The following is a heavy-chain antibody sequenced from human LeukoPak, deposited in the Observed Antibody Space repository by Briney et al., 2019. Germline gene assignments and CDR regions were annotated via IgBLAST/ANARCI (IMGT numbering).Heavy chain of an antibody. CDR2: INSDGSST. V-gene: IGHV3-74*01. D-gene: IGHD6-6*01. J-gene: IGHJ4*02. Sequence: PGGSLRLSCAASGFTFSSYWMHWVRQAPGKGLVWVSRINSDGSSTSYADSVKGRFTISRGDSKNTLYLQMNSLRAEDTAVYYCAKAGQQLVYDPKFDYWGQGTLVTVSS. CDR3: AKAGQQLVYDPKFDY. CDR1: GFTFSSYW.